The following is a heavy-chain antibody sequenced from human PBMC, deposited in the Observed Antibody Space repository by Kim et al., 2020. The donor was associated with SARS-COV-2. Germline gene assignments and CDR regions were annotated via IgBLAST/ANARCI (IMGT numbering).Heavy chain of an antibody. D-gene: IGHD6-13*01. V-gene: IGHV4-39*01. J-gene: IGHJ4*02. CDR3: ASLDSGLYSSSWYRFDY. CDR2: IYYSGST. CDR1: GGSISSSSYY. Sequence: SETLSLTCTVSGGSISSSSYYWGWIRQPPGKGLEWIGSIYYSGSTYYNPSLKSRVTISVDTSKNQFSLKLSSVTAADTAVYYCASLDSGLYSSSWYRFDYWGQGTLVTVSS.